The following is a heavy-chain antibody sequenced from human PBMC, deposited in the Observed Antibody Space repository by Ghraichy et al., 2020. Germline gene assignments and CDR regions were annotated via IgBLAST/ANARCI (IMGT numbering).Heavy chain of an antibody. CDR1: GFTFSNSA. CDR2: ISNGGSTS. CDR3: AKKSPAYCGADCYLDF. V-gene: IGHV3-23*01. J-gene: IGHJ4*02. D-gene: IGHD2-21*02. Sequence: GESLNISCAASGFTFSNSAMTWVRQAPGKGLEWVSSISNGGSTSDYADSVKGRFTISRDNAKNTLYLQMNSVRAEDTALYYCAKKSPAYCGADCYLDFWCQGTLVTVSA.